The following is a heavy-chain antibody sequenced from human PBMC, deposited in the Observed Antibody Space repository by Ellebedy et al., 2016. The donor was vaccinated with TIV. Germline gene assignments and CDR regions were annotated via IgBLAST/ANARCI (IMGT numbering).Heavy chain of an antibody. V-gene: IGHV1-3*01. CDR3: ARESEDIVVVPAAIKGWFDP. J-gene: IGHJ5*02. CDR2: INAGNGNT. D-gene: IGHD2-2*02. Sequence: ASVKVSCKASGYTFTSYAMHWVRQAPGQRLEWMGWINAGNGNTKYSQKFQGRVTITRDTSASTAYMELSSLRSEDTAVYYCARESEDIVVVPAAIKGWFDPWGQGTLVTVSS. CDR1: GYTFTSYA.